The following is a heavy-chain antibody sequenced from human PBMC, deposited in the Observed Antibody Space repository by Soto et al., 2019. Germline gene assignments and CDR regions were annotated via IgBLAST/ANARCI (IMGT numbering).Heavy chain of an antibody. CDR3: AKRDSGSGRSPPLINY. Sequence: QLLESGGGLVQPGGSLRLSCAASGLTFSSYSMNWVRQAPGKGLQWVATVGGGGDNIFYADSVKGRFTISRDDSQNMVFLQMNSLRPEGTAVYFCAKRDSGSGRSPPLINYWGQGTLVTVSS. CDR2: VGGGGDNI. V-gene: IGHV3-23*01. J-gene: IGHJ4*02. CDR1: GLTFSSYS. D-gene: IGHD3-10*01.